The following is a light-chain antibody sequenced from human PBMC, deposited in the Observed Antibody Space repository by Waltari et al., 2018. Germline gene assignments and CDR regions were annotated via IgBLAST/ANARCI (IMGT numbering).Light chain of an antibody. V-gene: IGLV2-11*01. J-gene: IGLJ3*02. CDR2: EVN. Sequence: QSALTQPPSVSGSPGHSVTIPCTGTSSDVCRFNYASWHQQHPGKAPKPLIYEVNKRPSGVPDRFSGSKSGNTASLTISGLQAEDEADYYCCSYAGSYTLVFGGGTKLTVL. CDR1: SSDVCRFNY. CDR3: CSYAGSYTLV.